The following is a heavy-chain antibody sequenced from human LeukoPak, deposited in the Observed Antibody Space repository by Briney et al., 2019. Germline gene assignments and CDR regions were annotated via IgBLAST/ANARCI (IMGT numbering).Heavy chain of an antibody. V-gene: IGHV4-34*01. J-gene: IGHJ4*02. Sequence: SETLSLTCAVYGVSFSGYYWSWIRQPPGKGLEWIGEINHSGSTNYNPSLKSRVTISVDTSKNQFSLKLSSVTAADTAVYYCARGHYYDSSGYPYWGQGTLVTVSS. CDR1: GVSFSGYY. CDR2: INHSGST. CDR3: ARGHYYDSSGYPY. D-gene: IGHD3-22*01.